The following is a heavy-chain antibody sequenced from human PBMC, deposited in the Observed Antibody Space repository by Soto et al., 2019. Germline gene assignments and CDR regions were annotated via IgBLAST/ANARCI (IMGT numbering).Heavy chain of an antibody. CDR2: ISGSGGST. CDR1: GFTFSSYA. D-gene: IGHD3-3*01. Sequence: EVQLLESGGGLVRPGGSLRLSCAASGFTFSSYAMSWVRQAPGKGLEWVSAISGSGGSTYDADSVKGRFTISRDNSKNTLYLPMSSLRAEHTAVYYCAKDSGEGTIFSPLDAFDIWGKGTMVTVSS. V-gene: IGHV3-23*01. J-gene: IGHJ3*02. CDR3: AKDSGEGTIFSPLDAFDI.